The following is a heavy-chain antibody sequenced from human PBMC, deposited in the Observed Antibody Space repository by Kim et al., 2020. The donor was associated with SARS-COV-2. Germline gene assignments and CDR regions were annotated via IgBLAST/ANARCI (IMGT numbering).Heavy chain of an antibody. Sequence: ASVKVSCKASGYTFTSYDINWVRQATGQGLEWMGWMNPNSGNTGYAQKFQGRVTMTRNTSISTAYMELSSLRSEDTAVYYCASFTIFGAGDAFDIWGQGTMVTVSS. CDR2: MNPNSGNT. J-gene: IGHJ3*02. CDR1: GYTFTSYD. CDR3: ASFTIFGAGDAFDI. V-gene: IGHV1-8*01. D-gene: IGHD3-3*01.